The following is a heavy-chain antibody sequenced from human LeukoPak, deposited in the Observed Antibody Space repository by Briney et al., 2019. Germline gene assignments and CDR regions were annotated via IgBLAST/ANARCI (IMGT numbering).Heavy chain of an antibody. J-gene: IGHJ5*02. CDR2: IWYDGSSK. D-gene: IGHD1-26*01. CDR3: ARSVGATTDWFDP. CDR1: GFTFSSYG. V-gene: IGHV3-33*01. Sequence: GRSLRLSCAASGFTFSSYGMYWVRQAPGKGLEWVAVIWYDGSSKYYGDSVRGRFTISRDNSKNMLYLEMNSLRGEDTAVYYCARSVGATTDWFDPWGQGTQVIVSS.